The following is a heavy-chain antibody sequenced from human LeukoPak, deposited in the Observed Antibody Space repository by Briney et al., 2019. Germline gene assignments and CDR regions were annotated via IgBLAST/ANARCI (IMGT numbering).Heavy chain of an antibody. CDR3: AREMGYYSGGSCYPGWFDP. Sequence: SQTLSLTCAVSGGSISSGGYSWSWIRQPPGKGLEWIGYIYHSGSTYYNPSLKSRVTISVDRSKNQFSLKLSSVTAADTAVYYCAREMGYYSGGSCYPGWFDPWGQGTLVTVSS. J-gene: IGHJ5*02. D-gene: IGHD2-15*01. CDR2: IYHSGST. CDR1: GGSISSGGYS. V-gene: IGHV4-30-2*01.